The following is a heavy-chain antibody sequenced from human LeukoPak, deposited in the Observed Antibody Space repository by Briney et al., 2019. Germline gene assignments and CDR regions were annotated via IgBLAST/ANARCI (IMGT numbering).Heavy chain of an antibody. CDR1: GYSFTSYD. Sequence: GASVKVSCKASGYSFTSYDINWVRQATGKGLEWMGWMNPNSGNTGYAQKFQGRVTMTRNTSISTAYMELSSLRSEDTAVYYCARYSGRWLYKKSLDYWGQGTLVTVSS. CDR2: MNPNSGNT. D-gene: IGHD3-22*01. CDR3: ARYSGRWLYKKSLDY. J-gene: IGHJ4*02. V-gene: IGHV1-8*01.